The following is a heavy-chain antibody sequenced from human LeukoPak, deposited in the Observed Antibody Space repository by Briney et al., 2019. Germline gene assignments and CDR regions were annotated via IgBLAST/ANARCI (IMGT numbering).Heavy chain of an antibody. CDR2: VSESGDTT. Sequence: GGSLRLSCAASGFTCSSCAMTWVRQAPGKGLEWVSGVSESGDTTYYADSVKGRFTISRDNSKNTLYLQMNSLRAEDTAVYYCAKGILTGTSKYYFDYWGQGTLVTVSS. V-gene: IGHV3-23*01. J-gene: IGHJ4*02. D-gene: IGHD3-9*01. CDR1: GFTCSSCA. CDR3: AKGILTGTSKYYFDY.